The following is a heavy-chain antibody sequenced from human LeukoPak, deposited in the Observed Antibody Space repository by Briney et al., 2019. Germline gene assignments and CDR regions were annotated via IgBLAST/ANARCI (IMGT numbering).Heavy chain of an antibody. J-gene: IGHJ4*02. CDR3: ARVTPIKIFDY. CDR2: IYPGDSDT. CDR1: GYTFTDFW. D-gene: IGHD2-21*02. Sequence: GESLKISCKASGYTFTDFWIGWVRQMPGKGLEWMGIIYPGDSDTRYGPSFEGQVTISADKSIATAYLQWSSLKASDTATYFCARVTPIKIFDYWGQGSLVTVSS. V-gene: IGHV5-51*01.